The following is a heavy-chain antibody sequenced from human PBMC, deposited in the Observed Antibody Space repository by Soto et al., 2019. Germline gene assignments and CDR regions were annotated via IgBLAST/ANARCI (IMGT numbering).Heavy chain of an antibody. D-gene: IGHD3-3*01. CDR1: AFTFSSYA. Sequence: AGGSLRLSCAASAFTFSSYAMSWVRQAPGKGLEWVSAISGSGGSKYYADSVKGRFTISRDNSKNTLYLQMNSLRAEDTAVYYCAKLDYDFWSGYPPFDYWGQGTLVTVSS. V-gene: IGHV3-23*01. CDR3: AKLDYDFWSGYPPFDY. J-gene: IGHJ4*02. CDR2: ISGSGGSK.